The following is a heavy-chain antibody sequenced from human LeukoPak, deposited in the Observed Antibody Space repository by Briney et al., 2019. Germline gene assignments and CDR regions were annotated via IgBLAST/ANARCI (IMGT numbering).Heavy chain of an antibody. J-gene: IGHJ5*02. Sequence: GSLRLSCAASGFTFSSYAMHWVRQAPGKGLEWVAVISYDGSNKYYADSVKGRLTISRDNAKNSLYLQMNSLRAEDTALYYCAKDRSSHLRGWFDPWGQGTLVTVSS. CDR3: AKDRSSHLRGWFDP. CDR2: ISYDGSNK. CDR1: GFTFSSYA. D-gene: IGHD3-16*01. V-gene: IGHV3-30-3*01.